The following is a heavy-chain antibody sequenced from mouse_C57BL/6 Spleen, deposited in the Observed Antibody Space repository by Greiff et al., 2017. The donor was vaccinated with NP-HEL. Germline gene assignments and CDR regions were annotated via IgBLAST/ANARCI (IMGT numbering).Heavy chain of an antibody. V-gene: IGHV5-6*01. Sequence: EVQLVESGGDLVKPGGSLKLSCAASGFTFSSYGMSWVRQTPDKRLEWVATISSGGSYTYYPDSVKGRFTISRDNAKNTLYLQMSSLKSEDTAMYYCARLPYGPFDYWGQGTTLTVSS. D-gene: IGHD1-1*02. CDR2: ISSGGSYT. J-gene: IGHJ2*01. CDR1: GFTFSSYG. CDR3: ARLPYGPFDY.